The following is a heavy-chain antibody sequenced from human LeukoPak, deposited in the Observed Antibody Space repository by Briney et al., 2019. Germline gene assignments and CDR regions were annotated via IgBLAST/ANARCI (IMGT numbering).Heavy chain of an antibody. Sequence: GGSLRLSCAASGFTVSSNYMSWVRQAPGKGLEWVSVIYSGGSTYYADSVKGRFTISRDNSKNTLYLQMNSLRAEDTAVYYCARDAMVRGVIIPFDPWGQGTLVTVSS. D-gene: IGHD3-10*01. V-gene: IGHV3-66*01. J-gene: IGHJ5*02. CDR3: ARDAMVRGVIIPFDP. CDR2: IYSGGST. CDR1: GFTVSSNY.